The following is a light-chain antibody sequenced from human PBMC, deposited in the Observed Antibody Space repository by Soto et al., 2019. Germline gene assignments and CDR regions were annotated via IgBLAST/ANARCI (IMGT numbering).Light chain of an antibody. CDR1: QSLLHITGETF. V-gene: IGKV2D-29*02. CDR2: EVS. Sequence: DVVMTQTPLSLSVAPGQPASISCESSQSLLHITGETFLFWYLQKPGQSPQLLIYEVSTRVSGAPDRFSGSGSGTDFTLEISRVETDDVGIYYCMQSTQLPPTFGQGTRLGIE. J-gene: IGKJ5*01. CDR3: MQSTQLPPT.